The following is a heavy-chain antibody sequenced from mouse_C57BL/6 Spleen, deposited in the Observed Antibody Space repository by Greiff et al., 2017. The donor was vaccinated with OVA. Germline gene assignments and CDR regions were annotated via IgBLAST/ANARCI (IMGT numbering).Heavy chain of an antibody. CDR3: AGSYYSNYGAY. V-gene: IGHV1-7*01. CDR1: GYTFTSYW. CDR2: INPSSGYT. J-gene: IGHJ3*01. D-gene: IGHD2-5*01. Sequence: VQLQQSGAELAKPGASVKLSCKASGYTFTSYWMHWVNQRPGQGLEWIGYINPSSGYTKYNQKFKDKATLTADKSSSTAYMQLSSLTYEDSAVYYCAGSYYSNYGAYWGQGTLVTVSA.